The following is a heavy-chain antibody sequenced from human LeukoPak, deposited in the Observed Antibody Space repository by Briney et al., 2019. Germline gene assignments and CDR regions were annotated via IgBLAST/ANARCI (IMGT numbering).Heavy chain of an antibody. CDR2: INPNTGGT. Sequence: ASVKVSCKASGYTFTGYYIHWVRQAPGQGLQWMGRINPNTGGTNYAQKFQGRVTMTRDTPISTAYMDLSRLRSDDTAVYYCARGDWFDPWGQGTLVTVSS. CDR3: ARGDWFDP. V-gene: IGHV1-2*06. J-gene: IGHJ5*02. CDR1: GYTFTGYY.